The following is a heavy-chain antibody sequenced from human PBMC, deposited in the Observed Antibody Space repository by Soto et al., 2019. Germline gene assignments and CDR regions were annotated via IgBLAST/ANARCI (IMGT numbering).Heavy chain of an antibody. CDR1: GFTFSSYS. J-gene: IGHJ5*02. D-gene: IGHD1-1*01. Sequence: EVQLVESGGDLVKPGGSLRLSCAASGFTFSSYSMNWVRQAPGKGLEWVSSISSSSSYIYYADSVKGRFTISRDNAKNSLYLQMNSLRAEDTAVYYCARDQATGNWNWFDPWGQGTLVTVSS. CDR3: ARDQATGNWNWFDP. V-gene: IGHV3-21*01. CDR2: ISSSSSYI.